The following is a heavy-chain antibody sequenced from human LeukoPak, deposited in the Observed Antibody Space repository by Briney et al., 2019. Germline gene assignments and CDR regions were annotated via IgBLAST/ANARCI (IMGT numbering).Heavy chain of an antibody. CDR1: GFTFSDYS. J-gene: IGHJ4*02. Sequence: GGSLRLSCAASGFTFSDYSMNWVRQAPGKGLEWVSYISGLSSSIYYADSVRGRFTVSRDNARNSLYLQMNSLRAEDTAVYYCSRSYGDYVSGDYWGQGTLITVSS. CDR2: ISGLSSSI. V-gene: IGHV3-48*01. D-gene: IGHD4-17*01. CDR3: SRSYGDYVSGDY.